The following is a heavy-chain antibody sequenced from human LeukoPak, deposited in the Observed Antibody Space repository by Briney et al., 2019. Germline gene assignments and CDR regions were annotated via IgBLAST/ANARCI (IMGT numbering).Heavy chain of an antibody. D-gene: IGHD2-2*01. J-gene: IGHJ4*02. CDR2: ISGSGGST. V-gene: IGHV3-23*01. Sequence: GGSLRLSCAASGFTFSSYAMSWVRQAPGKGLEWVSAISGSGGSTYYADSVKGRFTISRDNSKNTLYLQMNSLRAEGTAVYYCAKVSIVVVPAATNFDYWGQGTLVTVSS. CDR3: AKVSIVVVPAATNFDY. CDR1: GFTFSSYA.